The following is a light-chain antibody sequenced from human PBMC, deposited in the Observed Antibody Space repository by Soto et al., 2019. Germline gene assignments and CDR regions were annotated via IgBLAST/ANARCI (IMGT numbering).Light chain of an antibody. J-gene: IGKJ4*01. CDR2: DAS. Sequence: EIVLTQSPATLSLSPGDRASLSCRASQSVGTSLTWYQQKPGQTPRLLIYDASTRATGIPARFSGSGSGTDFTLTISSLEPEDFAVYYCQQRSRRFGGGTKVDI. CDR1: QSVGTS. CDR3: QQRSRR. V-gene: IGKV3-11*01.